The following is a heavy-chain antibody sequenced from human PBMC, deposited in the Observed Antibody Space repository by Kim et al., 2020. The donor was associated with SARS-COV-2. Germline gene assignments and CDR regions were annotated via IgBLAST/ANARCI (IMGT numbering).Heavy chain of an antibody. D-gene: IGHD2-2*01. CDR1: GDSVSSNSAA. J-gene: IGHJ3*02. V-gene: IGHV6-1*01. CDR2: TYYRSKWYN. Sequence: SQTLSLTCAISGDSVSSNSAAWNWIRQSPSRGLEWLGRTYYRSKWYNDYAVSVKSRITINPDTSKNQFSLQLNSVTPEDTAVYYCARELGNHIVVVPAASPSGAFDIWGQGTMVTVSS. CDR3: ARELGNHIVVVPAASPSGAFDI.